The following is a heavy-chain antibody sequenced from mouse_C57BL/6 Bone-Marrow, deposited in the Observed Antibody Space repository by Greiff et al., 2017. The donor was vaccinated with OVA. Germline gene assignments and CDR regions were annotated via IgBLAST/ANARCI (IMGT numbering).Heavy chain of an antibody. Sequence: QVQLQQSGAELARPGASVKLSCKASGYTFTSYGISWVKQRTGQGLEWIGEIYPRSGNTYYNEKFKGKATLTADKSYSTAYMELRSLTSEDAAVYFCARSGTGAMDYWGQGTSVTVSS. V-gene: IGHV1-81*01. CDR3: ARSGTGAMDY. J-gene: IGHJ4*01. CDR2: IYPRSGNT. D-gene: IGHD3-3*01. CDR1: GYTFTSYG.